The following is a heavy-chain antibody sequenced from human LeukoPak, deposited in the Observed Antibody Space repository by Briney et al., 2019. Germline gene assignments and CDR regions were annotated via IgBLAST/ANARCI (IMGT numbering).Heavy chain of an antibody. J-gene: IGHJ3*02. CDR1: GFTFSSYA. CDR2: ISGSGGST. D-gene: IGHD3-22*01. V-gene: IGHV3-23*01. CDR3: ATNLGRIVVVAFDI. Sequence: GGSLRLPCAASGFTFSSYAMSWVRQAPGKGLEWVSAISGSGGSTYYADSVKGRFTISRDNSKNTLYLQMNSLRAEDTAVYYCATNLGRIVVVAFDIWGQGTMVTVSS.